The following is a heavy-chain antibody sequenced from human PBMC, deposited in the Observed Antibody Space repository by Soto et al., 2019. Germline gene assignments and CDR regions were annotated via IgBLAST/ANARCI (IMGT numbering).Heavy chain of an antibody. J-gene: IGHJ4*02. Sequence: KAGGSLRLSCAASGFTFTDAWMSWVRQAPGEGLEWVGRIKTKTDGGTTDYAAPVKGRFTISRDDSKNTLFLQMDSLKTEDTAVYYCSAHNWNYGVFDYWGQGTLVTVSS. V-gene: IGHV3-15*01. CDR1: GFTFTDAW. CDR2: IKTKTDGGTT. CDR3: SAHNWNYGVFDY. D-gene: IGHD1-7*01.